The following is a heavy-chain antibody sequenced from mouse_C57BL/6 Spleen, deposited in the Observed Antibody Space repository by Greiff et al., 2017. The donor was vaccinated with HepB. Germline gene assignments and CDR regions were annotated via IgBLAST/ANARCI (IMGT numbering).Heavy chain of an antibody. J-gene: IGHJ3*01. CDR3: ANGYSFAY. V-gene: IGHV1-81*01. CDR1: GYTFTSYG. CDR2: IYPRSGNT. Sequence: QVHVKQSGAELARPGASVKLSCKASGYTFTSYGISWVKQRTGQGLEWIGEIYPRSGNTYYNEKFKGKATLTADKSSSTAYMELRSLTSEDSAVYFCANGYSFAYWGQGTLVTVSA. D-gene: IGHD2-3*01.